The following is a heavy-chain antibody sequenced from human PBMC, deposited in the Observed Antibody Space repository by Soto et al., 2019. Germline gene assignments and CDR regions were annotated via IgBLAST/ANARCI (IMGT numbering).Heavy chain of an antibody. D-gene: IGHD6-19*01. Sequence: ASVKVSCKASGYTFTSYEMHWVRQAPGQRLEWMGIINHSNGSTRYAQKFQGRVTITRDTSASTAYMELSSLRSEDTAVYYCARAVAVAADFDYWGQGTLVTVSS. V-gene: IGHV1-46*01. J-gene: IGHJ4*02. CDR1: GYTFTSYE. CDR3: ARAVAVAADFDY. CDR2: INHSNGST.